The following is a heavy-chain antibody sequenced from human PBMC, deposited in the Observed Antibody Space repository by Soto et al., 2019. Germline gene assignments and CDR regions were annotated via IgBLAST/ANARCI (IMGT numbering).Heavy chain of an antibody. J-gene: IGHJ4*02. Sequence: EVQLLASGGGLKQPGGSLTLSCAASGFSFNNYVMSWVRQAPGKGLEWVSGISVSGAITYYAGSVKGRFTVSRDNSKNTLYLQMNDLRVDDTAVYYCVKDNGGWTPTTLFDYWGQGSLVTVSS. CDR2: ISVSGAIT. CDR1: GFSFNNYV. D-gene: IGHD1-1*01. CDR3: VKDNGGWTPTTLFDY. V-gene: IGHV3-23*01.